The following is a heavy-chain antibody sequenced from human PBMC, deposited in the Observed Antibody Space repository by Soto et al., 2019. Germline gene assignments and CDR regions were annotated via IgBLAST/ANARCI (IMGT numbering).Heavy chain of an antibody. CDR1: GNSFTNYY. CDR2: NNPSGGHT. CDR3: ARGGHVVVVTAAFDY. V-gene: IGHV1-46*01. J-gene: IGHJ4*02. D-gene: IGHD2-21*02. Sequence: QVQLMQSGAEVKKPGASVKVSCKASGNSFTNYYIHWVRQAPGQGLEWMEKNNPSGGHTTYAQKFLGRVTMTRDTPTSTLYMELTSLISEDTAVYYCARGGHVVVVTAAFDYWGQGTLVTVSS.